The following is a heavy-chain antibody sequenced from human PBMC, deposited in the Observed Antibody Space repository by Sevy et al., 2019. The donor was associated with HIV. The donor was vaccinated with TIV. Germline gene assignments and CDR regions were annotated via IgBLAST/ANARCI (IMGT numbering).Heavy chain of an antibody. Sequence: GGSLRLSCAASGFTFSDYYMNWVRQAPGKGLEWVSYISSSGITIYYADSVKGRFTISRDNAKNSLYLQMNSLRAEDTAVYYCAKTFAIFGVLMSPDFDPWGQGTLVTVSS. CDR2: ISSSGITI. CDR1: GFTFSDYY. V-gene: IGHV3-11*01. CDR3: AKTFAIFGVLMSPDFDP. D-gene: IGHD3-3*01. J-gene: IGHJ5*02.